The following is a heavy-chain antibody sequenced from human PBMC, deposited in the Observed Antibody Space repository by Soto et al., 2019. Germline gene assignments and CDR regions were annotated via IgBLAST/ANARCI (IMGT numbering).Heavy chain of an antibody. Sequence: GGSLRLSCAASGFTFSSYAMSWVRQAPGKGLEWVSAISGSGGSTYYADSVKGRFTISRDNSKNTLYLQMNSLRAEDTAVYYCAKDRPSIAARPDAFDIWGQGTMVTVSS. J-gene: IGHJ3*02. CDR2: ISGSGGST. CDR3: AKDRPSIAARPDAFDI. CDR1: GFTFSSYA. V-gene: IGHV3-23*01. D-gene: IGHD6-6*01.